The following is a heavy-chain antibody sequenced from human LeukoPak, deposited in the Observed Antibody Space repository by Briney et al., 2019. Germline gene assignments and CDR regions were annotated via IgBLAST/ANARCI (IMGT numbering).Heavy chain of an antibody. CDR3: AKMKGHPLPKYYMDV. D-gene: IGHD1-26*01. V-gene: IGHV3-23*01. CDR2: LSGSGDNT. J-gene: IGHJ6*01. CDR1: AFTVSGFA. Sequence: GGTLTLSCAASAFTVSGFAMSWVRRAQGLGREWGSGLSGSGDNTLYADYVKGGFTIPRDNSKDPLYLEMNSLRAEDAAIYYCAKMKGHPLPKYYMDVWGQGATVTVSS.